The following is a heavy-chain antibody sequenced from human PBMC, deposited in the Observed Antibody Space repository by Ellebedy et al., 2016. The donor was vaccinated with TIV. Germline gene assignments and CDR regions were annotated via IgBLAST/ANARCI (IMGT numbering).Heavy chain of an antibody. J-gene: IGHJ4*02. D-gene: IGHD1-14*01. CDR2: IKSKTDGGTT. Sequence: GESLKISCAASGFTFSNAWLTWVRQAPGKGLEWVGRIKSKTDGGTTDYAAPVKGRFTISRDDSKNTVYLQMYSLKTEDTAVYYCVTDPDGGPVDYWGQGTLVTVSS. CDR3: VTDPDGGPVDY. CDR1: GFTFSNAW. V-gene: IGHV3-15*07.